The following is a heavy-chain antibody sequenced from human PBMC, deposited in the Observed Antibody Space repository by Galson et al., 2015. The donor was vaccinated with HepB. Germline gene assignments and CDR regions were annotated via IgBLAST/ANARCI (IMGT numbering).Heavy chain of an antibody. CDR3: AKSYDFDGSGYFFSD. CDR2: ISYNSDYI. Sequence: SLRLSCAASGFTFSRYSMHWVRQAPGKGLEWVSGISYNSDYIGYGDSVKGRFIISRDNAKNSLYLQMNSLRVEDTALYYCAKSYDFDGSGYFFSDWGQGTLVTVSS. D-gene: IGHD3-22*01. J-gene: IGHJ4*02. CDR1: GFTFSRYS. V-gene: IGHV3-9*01.